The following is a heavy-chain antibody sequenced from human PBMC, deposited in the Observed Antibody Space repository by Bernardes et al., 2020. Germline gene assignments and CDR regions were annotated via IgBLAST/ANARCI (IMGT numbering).Heavy chain of an antibody. V-gene: IGHV1-18*01. J-gene: IGHJ6*02. CDR1: GYKFTSSG. D-gene: IGHD2-2*01. CDR3: ARESCNSATCYPDFYGMDV. Sequence: ASGKVSCKAFGYKFTSSGISWVRQAPGRGLEWMGWINVHNSKTDYSRKFQGRVTMTTDTTTTTAYMELRSLRADDTAVYYCARESCNSATCYPDFYGMDVWGQGTTVSVSS. CDR2: INVHNSKT.